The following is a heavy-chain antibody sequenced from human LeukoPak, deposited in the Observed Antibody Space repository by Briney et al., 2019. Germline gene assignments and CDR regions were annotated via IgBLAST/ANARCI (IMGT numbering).Heavy chain of an antibody. J-gene: IGHJ4*02. V-gene: IGHV1-2*02. Sequence: GASVKVSCKASGYTFTGYCMHWVRQAPGQGLEWMGWINPNSGGTNYAQKFQGRVTMTRDTSISTAYMELSRLRSDDTAVYYCARDGPAAIGAYFDYWGQGTLVTVSS. CDR1: GYTFTGYC. CDR3: ARDGPAAIGAYFDY. CDR2: INPNSGGT. D-gene: IGHD2-2*01.